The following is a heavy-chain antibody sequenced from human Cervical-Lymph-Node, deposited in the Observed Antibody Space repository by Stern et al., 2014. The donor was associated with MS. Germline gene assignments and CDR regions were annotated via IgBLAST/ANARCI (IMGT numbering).Heavy chain of an antibody. CDR2: IFYKGRT. CDR3: ARGRGISRVSDS. CDR1: GGSISTYY. Sequence: QVQLQESGPGLVKPSETLSLTCTVSGGSISTYYWSWIRQSPEKGLEWIGYIFYKGRTTYNPSLKSRVTISVDTSINQFSLNVSSVTAADTAVYYCARGRGISRVSDSWGQGTLVTVSS. J-gene: IGHJ4*02. V-gene: IGHV4-59*01. D-gene: IGHD2/OR15-2a*01.